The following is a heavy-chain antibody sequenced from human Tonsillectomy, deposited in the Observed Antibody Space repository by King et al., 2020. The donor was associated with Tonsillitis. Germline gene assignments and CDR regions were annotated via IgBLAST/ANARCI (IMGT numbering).Heavy chain of an antibody. CDR3: ARYVSGTFDY. V-gene: IGHV4-39*01. CDR1: GDSISSGDHF. J-gene: IGHJ4*02. CDR2: MYYGGTV. D-gene: IGHD1-26*01. Sequence: KLQESGPGVVKPSETLSLTCTVSGDSISSGDHFWAWIRQPPGKGLEWIGYMYYGGTVFYNPSLKSRITISGGTSENRFSLKWSSVTAADTAVYFCARYVSGTFDYWGQGALVTVSS.